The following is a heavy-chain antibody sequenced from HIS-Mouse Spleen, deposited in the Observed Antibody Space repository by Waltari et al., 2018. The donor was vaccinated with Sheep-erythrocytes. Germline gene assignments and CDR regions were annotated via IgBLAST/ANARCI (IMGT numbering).Heavy chain of an antibody. J-gene: IGHJ4*02. CDR3: AKDGQSSGSYYY. V-gene: IGHV3-23*01. D-gene: IGHD1-26*01. CDR2: LSGSGGST. CDR1: GFTFSSYA. Sequence: EVQLLESGGGLVQPGGSLRRSCAASGFTFSSYAVTWVRRAPGKGLEGVSALSGSGGSTYYADSVKGRFTISRDNAKNTLYLQMNSLRAEDTAVYYCAKDGQSSGSYYYWGQGTLVTVCS.